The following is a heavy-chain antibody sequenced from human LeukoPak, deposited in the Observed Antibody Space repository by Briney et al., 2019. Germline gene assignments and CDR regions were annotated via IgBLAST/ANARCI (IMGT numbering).Heavy chain of an antibody. Sequence: GGSLRLSCAASGFTFSGYYMSWFRQAPGTGPEWISYITSSGSNIYYADPVKGRFTVSRDNAKNSLYLQMNSLRADDTAVYYCARQWFGDYWGQGTLVTVSS. CDR2: ITSSGSNI. D-gene: IGHD3-10*01. J-gene: IGHJ4*02. CDR1: GFTFSGYY. V-gene: IGHV3-11*01. CDR3: ARQWFGDY.